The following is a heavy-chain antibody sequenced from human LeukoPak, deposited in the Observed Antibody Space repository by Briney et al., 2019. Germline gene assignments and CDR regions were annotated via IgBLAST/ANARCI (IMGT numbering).Heavy chain of an antibody. CDR1: GFTFSTFA. J-gene: IGHJ4*02. D-gene: IGHD1-26*01. V-gene: IGHV3-23*01. CDR3: ARAIVGATTRSFDY. CDR2: ISTSGAST. Sequence: GGSLRLSCAASGFTFSTFAMNWVRRAPGRGLEWVSAISTSGASTYYADSVKGRFSISRDNSRNTLYLQMNSLRAEDTAVFYCARAIVGATTRSFDYWGQGTLVTVSS.